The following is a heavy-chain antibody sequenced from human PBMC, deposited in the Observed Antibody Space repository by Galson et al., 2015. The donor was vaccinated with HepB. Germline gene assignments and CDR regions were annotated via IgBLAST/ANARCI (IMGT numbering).Heavy chain of an antibody. J-gene: IGHJ4*02. D-gene: IGHD5-12*01. CDR2: ISYDGSNK. CDR3: ARVRGYEIDY. CDR1: GFTFSSYA. V-gene: IGHV3-30*04. Sequence: SLRLSCAASGFTFSSYAMHWVRQAPGKGLEWVAVISYDGSNKYYADSVKGRFTTSRDNSKNTLYLQMNSLRAEDTAVYYCARVRGYEIDYWGQGTLVTVSS.